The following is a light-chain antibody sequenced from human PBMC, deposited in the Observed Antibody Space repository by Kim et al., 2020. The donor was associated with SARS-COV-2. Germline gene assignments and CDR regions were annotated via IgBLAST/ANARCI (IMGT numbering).Light chain of an antibody. Sequence: GQGVTISCSGSSSTIGSNAGNWYQNFPGTAPKLLIYSNNQRPSGVPDRVSGSKSGTSASLAISGLQSEDEADYYCAAWDDSLDGAVFGGGTQLTVL. CDR1: SSTIGSNA. CDR2: SNN. CDR3: AAWDDSLDGAV. J-gene: IGLJ3*02. V-gene: IGLV1-44*01.